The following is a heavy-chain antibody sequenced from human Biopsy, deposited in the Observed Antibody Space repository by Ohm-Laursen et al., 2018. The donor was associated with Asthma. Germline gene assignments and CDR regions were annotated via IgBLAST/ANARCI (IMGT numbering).Heavy chain of an antibody. CDR3: ARQSGQDYGDSSGFDI. CDR2: VSSDGHTK. D-gene: IGHD3-22*01. Sequence: SLRLSCSASGFVFSQCGMTWVRQGPGKGLEWGALVSSDGHTKYYADSVKGRFTISRDNSRNRLYLQINRLTVEDSAVYFCARQSGQDYGDSSGFDIWGQGTKVAVSS. CDR1: GFVFSQCG. J-gene: IGHJ3*02. V-gene: IGHV3-30*03.